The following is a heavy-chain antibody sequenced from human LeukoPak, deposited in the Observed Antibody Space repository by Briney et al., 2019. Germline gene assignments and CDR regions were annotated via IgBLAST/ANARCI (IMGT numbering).Heavy chain of an antibody. Sequence: ASVKLCRTASGGTFSSYAISWVRQSPGQGRGWWGGFLPIFGTANYAQKFQGRVTITTDESPSTAYMELSSLRSEDTAVYYCARAGRVVPASFCDYWGQGTLVTVSS. CDR3: ARAGRVVPASFCDY. V-gene: IGHV1-69*05. CDR1: GGTFSSYA. CDR2: FLPIFGTA. J-gene: IGHJ4*02. D-gene: IGHD2-2*01.